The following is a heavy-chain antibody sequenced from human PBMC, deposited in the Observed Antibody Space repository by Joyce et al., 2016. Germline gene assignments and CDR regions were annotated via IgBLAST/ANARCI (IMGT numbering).Heavy chain of an antibody. CDR2: IGTYNNNT. J-gene: IGHJ4*02. CDR3: ARDRRVAGTFDY. V-gene: IGHV1-18*01. D-gene: IGHD6-19*01. CDR1: GYTFTSYG. Sequence: QVQLVQSGAEVKKPGASVKVSCKASGYTFTSYGISWVRQVPGQGLEWMGWIGTYNNNTKYARTFQGRVTLATDTSTSTAYMALSTLKSDDTAVYFCARDRRVAGTFDYWGQGTLVTVSS.